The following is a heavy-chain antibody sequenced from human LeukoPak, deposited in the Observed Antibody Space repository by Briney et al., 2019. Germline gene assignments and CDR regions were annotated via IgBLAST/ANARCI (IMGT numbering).Heavy chain of an antibody. Sequence: GASVKVSCKASGYTFTSYDINWVRQATGQGLEWMGWISAYNGNTNYAQKLQGRVTMTTDTSTSTAYMELRSLRSDDTAVYYCARVSYDYVWGSYRYHAFDIWGQGTMVTVSS. D-gene: IGHD3-16*02. V-gene: IGHV1-18*01. CDR2: ISAYNGNT. CDR1: GYTFTSYD. J-gene: IGHJ3*02. CDR3: ARVSYDYVWGSYRYHAFDI.